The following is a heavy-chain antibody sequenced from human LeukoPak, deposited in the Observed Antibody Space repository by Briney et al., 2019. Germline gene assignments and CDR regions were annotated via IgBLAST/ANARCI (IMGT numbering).Heavy chain of an antibody. CDR1: GGSISSYY. J-gene: IGHJ4*02. V-gene: IGHV4-59*01. D-gene: IGHD3-16*01. CDR2: IYYSGST. CDR3: ARGLGFDY. Sequence: SETLSLTCTVPGGSISSYYWSWIRQPPGKGLEWIGYIYYSGSTNYNPSLKSRVTISVDTSKNQFSLKLSSVTAADTAVYYCARGLGFDYWGQGTLVTVSS.